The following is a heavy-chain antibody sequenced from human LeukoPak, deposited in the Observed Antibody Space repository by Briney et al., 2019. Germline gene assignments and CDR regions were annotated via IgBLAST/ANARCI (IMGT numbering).Heavy chain of an antibody. CDR1: GGSISSGDYY. D-gene: IGHD3-3*01. J-gene: IGHJ3*02. V-gene: IGHV4-30-4*08. CDR3: ARVTLFAEHAFDI. CDR2: IYYSGST. Sequence: SETLSLTCTVSGGSISSGDYYWSWIRQPPGKGLEWSGYIYYSGSTYYNPSLKSRVTISVDTSKNQFSLKLSSVTAADTAVYYCARVTLFAEHAFDIWGQGTMVTVSS.